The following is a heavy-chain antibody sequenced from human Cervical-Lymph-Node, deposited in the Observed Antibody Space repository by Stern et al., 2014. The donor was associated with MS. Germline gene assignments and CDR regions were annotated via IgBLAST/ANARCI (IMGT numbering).Heavy chain of an antibody. V-gene: IGHV4-31*03. CDR2: IYYSGST. CDR3: ARDGNDYGDYWFDP. D-gene: IGHD4-17*01. CDR1: GGSISSGGYY. J-gene: IGHJ5*02. Sequence: QVQLQESGPGLVKPSQTLSLTCTVSGGSISSGGYYWSGIRQPPGKGLEWIWYIYYSGSTYYNPSLKSRVTISVDTSKNQFSLKLSSVTAADTAVYYCARDGNDYGDYWFDPWGQGTLVTVSS.